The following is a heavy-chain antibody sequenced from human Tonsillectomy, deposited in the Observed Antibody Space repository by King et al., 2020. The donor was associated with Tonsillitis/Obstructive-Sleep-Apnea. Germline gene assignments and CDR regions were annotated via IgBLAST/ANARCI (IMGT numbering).Heavy chain of an antibody. J-gene: IGHJ6*02. CDR1: GFTFSSYA. Sequence: QVQLVESGGGVVQPGRSLRLSCAASGFTFSSYAMHWVRQAPGKGLEWVAVISYDGSNKYYADSVKGRFTISRDNSKNTLYLQMNSLRAEDTAVYYCARGMGATAVRKNYYYYGMDVWGQGTKVTVCS. CDR2: ISYDGSNK. D-gene: IGHD1-26*01. V-gene: IGHV3-30*04. CDR3: ARGMGATAVRKNYYYYGMDV.